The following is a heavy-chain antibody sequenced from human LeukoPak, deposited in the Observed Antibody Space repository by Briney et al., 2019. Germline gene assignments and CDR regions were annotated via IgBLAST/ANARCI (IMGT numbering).Heavy chain of an antibody. D-gene: IGHD1-7*01. CDR3: ARGGNWNYPPIDAFDI. J-gene: IGHJ3*02. Sequence: ASVKVSCKASGGTFSSYAISWVRQAPGPGLEWMGRIIPILGIANYAQKFQGRVTITADKSTSTAYMELSSLRSEDPAVYYCARGGNWNYPPIDAFDIWGQGTMVTVSS. V-gene: IGHV1-69*04. CDR2: IIPILGIA. CDR1: GGTFSSYA.